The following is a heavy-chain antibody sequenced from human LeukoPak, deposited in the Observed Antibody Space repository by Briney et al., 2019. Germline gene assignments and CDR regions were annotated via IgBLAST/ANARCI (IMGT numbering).Heavy chain of an antibody. CDR3: AKWGDYDVLTGYYVPDY. V-gene: IGHV3-23*01. D-gene: IGHD3-9*01. J-gene: IGHJ4*02. Sequence: GASLRLSCAASGFTFSNYAMSWVRQAPGKGLEWVSAILGSGGSTYYADSVKGRFTVSRDNSKSTLYLQMSSLRAEDTALYYCAKWGDYDVLTGYYVPDYWGQGTLVTVSS. CDR2: ILGSGGST. CDR1: GFTFSNYA.